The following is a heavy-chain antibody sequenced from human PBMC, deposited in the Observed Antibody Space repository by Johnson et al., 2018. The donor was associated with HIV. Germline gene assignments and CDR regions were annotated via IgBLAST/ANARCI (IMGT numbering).Heavy chain of an antibody. Sequence: VQLVESGGGLVQPGRSLRLSCAASGFTFDDYAMHWVRQAPGKGLEWVSGISWNSGSIGYADSVKGRFTISRDNAKNSLYLQMNSLRAEDTALYYCAKDMSSSWYRGAIVGVWGQGTMVTVSS. D-gene: IGHD6-13*01. V-gene: IGHV3-9*01. CDR3: AKDMSSSWYRGAIVGV. CDR2: ISWNSGSI. J-gene: IGHJ3*01. CDR1: GFTFDDYA.